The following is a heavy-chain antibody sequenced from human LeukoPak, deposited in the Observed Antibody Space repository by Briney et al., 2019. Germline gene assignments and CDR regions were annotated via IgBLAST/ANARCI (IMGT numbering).Heavy chain of an antibody. Sequence: PSETLSLTCTVSGGSICSYYWSWIRQPPGKGLEWIGYIYYSGSTNYNPSLKSRVTISVDTSKNQFSLKLSSVTAADTAVYYCARVSVIAAAGPFDYWGQGTLVTVSS. CDR2: IYYSGST. J-gene: IGHJ4*02. D-gene: IGHD6-13*01. V-gene: IGHV4-59*01. CDR3: ARVSVIAAAGPFDY. CDR1: GGSICSYY.